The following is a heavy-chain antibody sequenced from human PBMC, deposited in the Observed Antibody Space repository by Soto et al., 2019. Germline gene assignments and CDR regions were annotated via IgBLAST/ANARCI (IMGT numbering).Heavy chain of an antibody. CDR1: GYTFTAYS. V-gene: IGHV1-2*04. J-gene: IGHJ4*02. CDR2: ISPNSGGT. Sequence: QVQLVQSGAEVKKPGASVKVSCKASGYTFTAYSMHWVRQAPGQGLEWMGWISPNSGGTNYARKFQGWVTMTRDTSISTAYMELSRLRSGDTAVYYCVSGGALRYSYGYRYYFDYWGQGTLVTVSS. D-gene: IGHD5-18*01. CDR3: VSGGALRYSYGYRYYFDY.